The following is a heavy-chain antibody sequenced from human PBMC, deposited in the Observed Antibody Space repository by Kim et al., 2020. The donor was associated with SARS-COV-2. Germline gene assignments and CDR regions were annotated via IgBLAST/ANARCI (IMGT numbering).Heavy chain of an antibody. CDR3: ARDLSWIQLWGNAFDI. D-gene: IGHD5-18*01. Sequence: SETLSLTCAVYGGSFSGYYWSWIRQPPGKGLEWIGEINHSGSTNYNPSLKSRVTISVDTSKNQFSLKLSSVTAADTAVYYCARDLSWIQLWGNAFDIWGQGTMVTVSS. CDR2: INHSGST. V-gene: IGHV4-34*01. J-gene: IGHJ3*02. CDR1: GGSFSGYY.